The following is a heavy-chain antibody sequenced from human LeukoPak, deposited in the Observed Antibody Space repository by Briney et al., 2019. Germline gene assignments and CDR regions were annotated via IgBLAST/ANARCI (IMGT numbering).Heavy chain of an antibody. J-gene: IGHJ4*02. Sequence: GGSLRLSCAASGFTFSNAWMSWVRQAPGKGLEWVGRIKSKTDGGTTDYAAPVKGRFTISRDDSKNTLYLQMNSLKTEDTGVHYCTTVSVVVVSTTGGTFWGQGTLVTVSS. CDR1: GFTFSNAW. CDR3: TTVSVVVVSTTGGTF. V-gene: IGHV3-15*01. D-gene: IGHD2-15*01. CDR2: IKSKTDGGTT.